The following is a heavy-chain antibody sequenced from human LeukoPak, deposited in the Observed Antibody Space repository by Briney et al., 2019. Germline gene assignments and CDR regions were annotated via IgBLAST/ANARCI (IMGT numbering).Heavy chain of an antibody. Sequence: AGGSLRLSCSASGFSFSNYAMYWVRQAPGKGLEWVANIKQGGSEKYYVDSVKGRFTISRDNAKNSLYLQMNSLRAEDTVVYYCARDFGLRCSGGTCYSVYYYGMDVWGKGTTVTVSS. V-gene: IGHV3-7*03. CDR3: ARDFGLRCSGGTCYSVYYYGMDV. CDR1: GFSFSNYA. CDR2: IKQGGSEK. J-gene: IGHJ6*04. D-gene: IGHD2-15*01.